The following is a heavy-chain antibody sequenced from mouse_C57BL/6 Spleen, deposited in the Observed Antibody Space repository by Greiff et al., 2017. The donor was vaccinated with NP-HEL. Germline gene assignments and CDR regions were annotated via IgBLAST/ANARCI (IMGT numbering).Heavy chain of an antibody. CDR2: ISYDGSN. D-gene: IGHD2-4*01. Sequence: EVKLQESGPGLVKPSQSLSLTCSVTGYSITSGYYWNWIRQFPGNKLEWMGYISYDGSNNYNPSLKNRISITRDTSKNQFFLKLNSVTTEDTATYYCAREGYYDYDDAMDYWGQGTSVTVSS. V-gene: IGHV3-6*01. CDR1: GYSITSGYY. J-gene: IGHJ4*01. CDR3: AREGYYDYDDAMDY.